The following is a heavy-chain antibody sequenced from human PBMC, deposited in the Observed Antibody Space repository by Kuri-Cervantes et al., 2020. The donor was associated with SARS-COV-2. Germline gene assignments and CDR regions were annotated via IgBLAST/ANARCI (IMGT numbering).Heavy chain of an antibody. CDR2: ISYDGNND. V-gene: IGHV3-30-3*01. Sequence: GESLKISCAASGFTFSSYAMHWVRQAPGKGLEWVAIISYDGNNDYYADSVKGRFTISRDNSKNTLYLQMNSLRAENTAVYYRARVLRGYSGYELFDYWGQGTLVTVSS. J-gene: IGHJ4*02. D-gene: IGHD5-12*01. CDR1: GFTFSSYA. CDR3: ARVLRGYSGYELFDY.